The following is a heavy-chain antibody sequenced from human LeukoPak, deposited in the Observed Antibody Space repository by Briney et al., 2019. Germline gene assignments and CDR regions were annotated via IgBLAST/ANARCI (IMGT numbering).Heavy chain of an antibody. CDR1: GGTFSSYA. V-gene: IGHV1-69*05. CDR3: ARGLQKYYYYYMDV. Sequence: ASVKVSCKASGGTFSSYAISWVRQAPGQGLEWMGGIIPIFGTANYAQKFQGRVTITTDESTSTAYMELSSLRSEDTAVYYCARGLQKYYYYYMDVWGKGTTVTVSS. D-gene: IGHD4-11*01. CDR2: IIPIFGTA. J-gene: IGHJ6*03.